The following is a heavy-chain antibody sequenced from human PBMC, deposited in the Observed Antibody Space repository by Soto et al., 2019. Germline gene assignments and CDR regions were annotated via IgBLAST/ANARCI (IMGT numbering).Heavy chain of an antibody. Sequence: SVKVSCKASGYIFTYRYLYWVRQAPGQALEWMGWIIPYNGNTNYAQKFQDRFSITRESSLSTVYMELRSLRSDDTGMYYCARSALDDDGYHYLDSWAQGTLVTVS. CDR1: GYIFTYRY. V-gene: IGHV1-45*02. CDR2: IIPYNGNT. CDR3: ARSALDDDGYHYLDS. J-gene: IGHJ5*01. D-gene: IGHD5-18*01.